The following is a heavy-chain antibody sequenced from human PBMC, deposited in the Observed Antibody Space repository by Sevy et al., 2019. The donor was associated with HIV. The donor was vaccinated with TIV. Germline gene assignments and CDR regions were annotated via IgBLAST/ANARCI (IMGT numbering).Heavy chain of an antibody. V-gene: IGHV1-18*01. CDR3: ARDPSWYYYDSSGYPHNWFDP. CDR1: GYTFTSYG. Sequence: ASVKVSCKASGYTFTSYGISWVRQAPGQGLEWMGWISAYNGNTNYAQKLQGRVTMTTDTSTSTAYMELRSLRSDDTAGYYCARDPSWYYYDSSGYPHNWFDPWGQGTLVTVSS. D-gene: IGHD3-22*01. CDR2: ISAYNGNT. J-gene: IGHJ5*02.